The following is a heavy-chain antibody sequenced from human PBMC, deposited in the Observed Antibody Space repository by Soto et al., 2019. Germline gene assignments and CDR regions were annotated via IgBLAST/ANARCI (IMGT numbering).Heavy chain of an antibody. CDR3: ARALYGSGSYYRNWFDP. Sequence: EVQLVESGGGLVQPGGSLRLSCAASGFTFSSYDMHWVRQATGKGLEWVSAIGTAGDTYYPGSVKGRFTISRENVKNSLYLQMNSLRAEDTAVYYCARALYGSGSYYRNWFDPWGQGTLVTVSS. CDR1: GFTFSSYD. CDR2: IGTAGDT. J-gene: IGHJ5*02. D-gene: IGHD3-10*01. V-gene: IGHV3-13*01.